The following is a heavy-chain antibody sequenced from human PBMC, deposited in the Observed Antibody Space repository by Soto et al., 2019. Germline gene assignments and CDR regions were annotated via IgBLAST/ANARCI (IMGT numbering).Heavy chain of an antibody. CDR1: GGTFGTYS. D-gene: IGHD6-19*01. J-gene: IGHJ4*02. CDR2: IIPPFRAA. Sequence: QVQLVQSGAEVKKPGSSVKVSCKASGGTFGTYSFSWVRQAPGQGLERMGGIIPPFRAANYAQKFQGRVTITADESTRTVYMVLSSLRFEDTAVYYCARGIDAGWYSYYFDYWGQGTLVTVSS. V-gene: IGHV1-69*01. CDR3: ARGIDAGWYSYYFDY.